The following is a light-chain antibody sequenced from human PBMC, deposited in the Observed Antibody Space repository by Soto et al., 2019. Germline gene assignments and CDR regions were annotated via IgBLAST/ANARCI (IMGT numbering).Light chain of an antibody. V-gene: IGLV2-14*01. J-gene: IGLJ1*01. Sequence: QSALTQPASVSGSPGQSITISCTGTSSDVGGYNYVSWYQQHPGKAPKLMIYEVSNRPSGVSNRFSGSKSGNTASLTISGLQDEDDADYYCSSYTRSSIDYVFGTGTKVTVL. CDR1: SSDVGGYNY. CDR3: SSYTRSSIDYV. CDR2: EVS.